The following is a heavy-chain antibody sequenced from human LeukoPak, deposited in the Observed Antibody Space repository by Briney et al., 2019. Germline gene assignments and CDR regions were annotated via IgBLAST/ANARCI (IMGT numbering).Heavy chain of an antibody. CDR3: ARGDMITGYPEAGTDMDV. D-gene: IGHD3-16*01. J-gene: IGHJ6*03. V-gene: IGHV1-46*01. Sequence: ASVTVSFKAFGYTFTSNYMHWVRQAPGQGHEWMGVISPSGGSTTYAQKFQGRVTLTRDISTSTDYLELSSLRSEDTAVYYCARGDMITGYPEAGTDMDVWGKGTTVTVSS. CDR2: ISPSGGST. CDR1: GYTFTSNY.